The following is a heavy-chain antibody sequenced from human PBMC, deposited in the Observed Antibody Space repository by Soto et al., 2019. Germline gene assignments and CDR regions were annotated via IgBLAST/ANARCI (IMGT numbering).Heavy chain of an antibody. Sequence: SVKVSCKASGGTFSSYAISWVRQAPGQGLEWMGGIIPIFGTANYAQKFQGRVTITADKSTNTAYMELSSLRSEDTAVYYCAVPTTVTIDYYYGMDVWGQGTTVTVSS. D-gene: IGHD4-17*01. CDR1: GGTFSSYA. J-gene: IGHJ6*02. CDR3: AVPTTVTIDYYYGMDV. CDR2: IIPIFGTA. V-gene: IGHV1-69*06.